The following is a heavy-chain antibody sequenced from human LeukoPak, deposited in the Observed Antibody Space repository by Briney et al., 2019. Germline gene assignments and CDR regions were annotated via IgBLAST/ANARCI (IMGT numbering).Heavy chain of an antibody. CDR3: VTYFVNGGGRGH. Sequence: KSSETLSLTCTVSGASVSSGDYHWSWVRQAPGKGLEWIGHNQNPSYNPSLKSHVVISIHTSRNQFSLTLNTVTAADTATYFCVTYFVNGGGRGHWGPGALVTVSS. J-gene: IGHJ4*02. D-gene: IGHD3-9*01. V-gene: IGHV4-61*08. CDR1: GASVSSGDYH. CDR2: HNQNP.